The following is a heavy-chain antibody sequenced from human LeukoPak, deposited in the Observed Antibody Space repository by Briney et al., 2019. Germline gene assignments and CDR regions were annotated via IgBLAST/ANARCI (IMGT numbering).Heavy chain of an antibody. CDR2: INSDGINT. J-gene: IGHJ4*02. CDR3: ARDPEYYDSSGNDDY. Sequence: GGSLRLSCAASGFTFSNYWMHWVRQAPGKGLVWVSRINSDGINTSYADSVKGRFTISRDNAKNTLNLQMNSLRAEDTAVYYCARDPEYYDSSGNDDYWGQGTLVTVSS. V-gene: IGHV3-74*01. D-gene: IGHD3-22*01. CDR1: GFTFSNYW.